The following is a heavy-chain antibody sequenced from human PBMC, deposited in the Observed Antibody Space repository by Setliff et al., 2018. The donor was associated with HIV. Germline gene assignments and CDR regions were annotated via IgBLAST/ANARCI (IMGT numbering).Heavy chain of an antibody. Sequence: GASVKVSCKAYGYSFSSYGLNWVRQAPGQGLEWLGWISAENGNTNYAQKFQGRVTMTRDTSIATAYMDLSRLTSDDTAVYYCAKDSDFGGTTNWFDPWGQGTLVTVSS. D-gene: IGHD3-10*01. J-gene: IGHJ5*02. CDR3: AKDSDFGGTTNWFDP. V-gene: IGHV1-18*01. CDR2: ISAENGNT. CDR1: GYSFSSYG.